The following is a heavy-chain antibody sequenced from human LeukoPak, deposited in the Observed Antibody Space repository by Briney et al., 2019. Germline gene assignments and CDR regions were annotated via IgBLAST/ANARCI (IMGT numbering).Heavy chain of an antibody. CDR1: GYTFTSYD. Sequence: GASVKVSCKASGYTFTSYDINWVRQATGQGLEWMGWMNPNSGNTGYAQKFQGRVTMTRNTSISTAYMELSSLRSEDTAVYYCARVVPAAGKRAIRRGNWFDPWGQGTLVTVSS. J-gene: IGHJ5*02. CDR2: MNPNSGNT. V-gene: IGHV1-8*01. D-gene: IGHD6-13*01. CDR3: ARVVPAAGKRAIRRGNWFDP.